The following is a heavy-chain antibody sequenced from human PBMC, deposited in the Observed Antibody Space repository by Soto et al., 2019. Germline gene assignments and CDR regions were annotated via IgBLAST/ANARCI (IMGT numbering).Heavy chain of an antibody. CDR2: ISAYNGNT. J-gene: IGHJ3*02. V-gene: IGHV1-18*01. CDR3: ARDLIPSRVSAFDI. D-gene: IGHD3-10*01. Sequence: ASVKVSCKASGYTFTGYGISWVRQAPGQGLEWMGWISAYNGNTNYAQKLQGRVTMTTDTSTSTAYIELRSLRSEDTAVYYCARDLIPSRVSAFDIWGQGTMVTVSS. CDR1: GYTFTGYG.